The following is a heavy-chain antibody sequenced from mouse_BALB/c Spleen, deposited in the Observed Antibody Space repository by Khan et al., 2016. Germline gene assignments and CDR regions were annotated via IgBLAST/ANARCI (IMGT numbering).Heavy chain of an antibody. Sequence: QIQLVQSGPELKKPGETVKISCKAAGYTLTNYGMNWVKQAPGKGLKWMGWINTYNGEPTYADDFKGRFDFSLETSASTAYLQINNLKNEDTATYFCAMKPPLLPDDYAMDYWGQGTSVTVSS. CDR1: GYTLTNYG. CDR3: AMKPPLLPDDYAMDY. CDR2: INTYNGEP. J-gene: IGHJ4*01. D-gene: IGHD2-10*01. V-gene: IGHV9-3-1*01.